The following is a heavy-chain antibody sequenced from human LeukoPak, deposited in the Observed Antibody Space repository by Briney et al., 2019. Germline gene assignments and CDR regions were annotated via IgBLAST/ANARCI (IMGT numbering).Heavy chain of an antibody. V-gene: IGHV1-8*01. D-gene: IGHD1-1*01. J-gene: IGHJ4*02. Sequence: VASVKVSCKASGYTFTSYDINWVRQATGQGLEWMGWMNPNSGNTGYAQKFQGRVTMTRNTSISTAYMELSSLRSEDTAVYYCARNWNDMYYFDYWGQGTLVTVSS. CDR2: MNPNSGNT. CDR1: GYTFTSYD. CDR3: ARNWNDMYYFDY.